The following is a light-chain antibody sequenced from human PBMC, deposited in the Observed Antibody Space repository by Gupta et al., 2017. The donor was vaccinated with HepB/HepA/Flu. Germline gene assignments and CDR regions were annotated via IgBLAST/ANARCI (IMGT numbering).Light chain of an antibody. CDR1: ESISSW. CDR3: QQDQTYWT. CDR2: KAS. V-gene: IGKV1-5*03. Sequence: DIQMTQSPSTLSASVGDRVTITCRASESISSWLAWYQQKPGQAPELLIYKASSVESGVTSRFSGSGSGTEFTLTSSSLQHDDFATYYCQQDQTYWTFGQGTKVEIK. J-gene: IGKJ1*01.